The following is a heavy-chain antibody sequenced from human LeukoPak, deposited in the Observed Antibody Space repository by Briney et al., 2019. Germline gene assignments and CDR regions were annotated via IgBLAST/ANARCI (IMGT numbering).Heavy chain of an antibody. D-gene: IGHD3-10*01. J-gene: IGHJ4*02. V-gene: IGHV3-15*01. CDR1: GFTFSNAW. CDR3: TRDGEFFDY. CDR2: IKSKTVGGTT. Sequence: GGSLRLSCAASGFTFSNAWMSWVRQAPGKGLEWVGRIKSKTVGGTTDYAAPVKGRFTISRDDSKNTLYLQMNSLKTGDTAVYYCTRDGEFFDYWGQGTLVTVSS.